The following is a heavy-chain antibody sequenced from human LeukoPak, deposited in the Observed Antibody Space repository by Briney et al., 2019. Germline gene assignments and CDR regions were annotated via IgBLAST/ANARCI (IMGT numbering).Heavy chain of an antibody. V-gene: IGHV3-33*01. CDR3: ARDQSRKCAWSPFES. D-gene: IGHD6-19*01. CDR1: GFTFSSYG. Sequence: GGSLRLSCAASGFTFSSYGMHWVRQSPGKGLEWMAVIWYDGSNQYYADSVKGRFTISRDNSKNTLFLQMNSLRAEDTAVYYCARDQSRKCAWSPFESWGQGTLVTVSS. J-gene: IGHJ4*02. CDR2: IWYDGSNQ.